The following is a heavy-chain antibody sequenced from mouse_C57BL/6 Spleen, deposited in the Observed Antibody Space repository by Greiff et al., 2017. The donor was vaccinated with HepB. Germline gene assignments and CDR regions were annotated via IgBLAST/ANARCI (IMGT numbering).Heavy chain of an antibody. CDR1: GYTFTSYT. J-gene: IGHJ4*01. V-gene: IGHV1-4*01. CDR2: INPSSGYT. CDR3: ARDGSSPSYAMDY. Sequence: VQGVESGAELARPGASVKMSCKASGYTFTSYTMHWVKQRPGQGLEWIGYINPSSGYTKYNQKFKDKATLTADKSSSTAYMQLSSLTSEDSAVYYCARDGSSPSYAMDYWGQGTSVTVSS. D-gene: IGHD1-1*01.